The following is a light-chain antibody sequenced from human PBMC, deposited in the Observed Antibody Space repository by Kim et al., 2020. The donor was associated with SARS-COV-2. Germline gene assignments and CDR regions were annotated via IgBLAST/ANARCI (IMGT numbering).Light chain of an antibody. J-gene: IGKJ4*01. V-gene: IGKV1-39*01. CDR2: AAY. CDR1: QTINAN. Sequence: SASVGDRVTITCRASQTINANLNWYQQKPGKAPNLLIYAAYTLQSGVPSRFSGSKSGTEFTLTISSLQPEDFATYYCQQTYMTPLTFGGGTKVDI. CDR3: QQTYMTPLT.